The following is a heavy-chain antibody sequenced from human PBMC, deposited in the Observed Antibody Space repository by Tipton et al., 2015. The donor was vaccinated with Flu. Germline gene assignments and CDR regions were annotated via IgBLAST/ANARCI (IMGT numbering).Heavy chain of an antibody. CDR3: VREDYYGSSSYEAYDYFDR. D-gene: IGHD3-10*01. V-gene: IGHV4-4*07. Sequence: TLSLTCSVFGASMRGYFWSWIRQPAGKGLEWIGRIYSSGSTNSNPALKSRVTMSIDKLENQLSLRLSSVTAADTAVYYLVREDYYGSSSYEAYDYFDRWGQGTLVTVSS. J-gene: IGHJ4*02. CDR2: IYSSGST. CDR1: GASMRGYF.